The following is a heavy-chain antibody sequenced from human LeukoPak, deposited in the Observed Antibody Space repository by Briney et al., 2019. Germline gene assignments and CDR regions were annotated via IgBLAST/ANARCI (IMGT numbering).Heavy chain of an antibody. CDR2: MNPNSGNT. J-gene: IGHJ3*02. D-gene: IGHD1-1*01. CDR1: GYTFTSYD. CDR3: ARLYSWNGIVDAFDI. V-gene: IGHV1-8*01. Sequence: GASVKVSCKASGYTFTSYDINWVRQATGQGLEWMGWMNPNSGNTGYAQKFQGRVTMTRDTSISTAYMELSSLRSEDTAVYYCARLYSWNGIVDAFDIWGQGTMVTVSS.